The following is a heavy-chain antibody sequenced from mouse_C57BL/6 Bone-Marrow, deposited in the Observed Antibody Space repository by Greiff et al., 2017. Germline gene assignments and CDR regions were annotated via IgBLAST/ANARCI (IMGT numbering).Heavy chain of an antibody. D-gene: IGHD2-3*01. J-gene: IGHJ3*01. CDR1: GFTFSSYA. CDR2: ISDGGSYT. Sequence: EVKLVESGGGLVKPGGSLKLSCAASGFTFSSYAMSWVRQTPEKRLEWVATISDGGSYTYYPDNVKGRFTIARENAKNHLYLQMSHLKSEDTAMYYCARGGLLRFAYWGQGTLVTVSA. CDR3: ARGGLLRFAY. V-gene: IGHV5-4*03.